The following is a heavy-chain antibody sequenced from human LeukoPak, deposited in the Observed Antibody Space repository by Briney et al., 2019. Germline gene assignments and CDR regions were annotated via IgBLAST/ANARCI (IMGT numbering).Heavy chain of an antibody. CDR3: ARDHYDFWSGYSTGLYYYYYMDV. V-gene: IGHV3-30*01. Sequence: GRSLRLSCAASGFTFSSYAMHWVRQAPGKGLEWVAVMSYDGSNKYYADSVKGRFTISRDNSKNTLYLQMNSLRAEDTAVYYCARDHYDFWSGYSTGLYYYYYMDVWGKGTTVTVSS. CDR1: GFTFSSYA. J-gene: IGHJ6*03. D-gene: IGHD3-3*01. CDR2: MSYDGSNK.